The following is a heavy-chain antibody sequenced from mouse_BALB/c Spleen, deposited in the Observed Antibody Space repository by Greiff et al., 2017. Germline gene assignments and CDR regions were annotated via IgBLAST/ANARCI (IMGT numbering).Heavy chain of an antibody. J-gene: IGHJ2*01. CDR2: ISSGGGST. CDR3: ARDYFDY. CDR1: GFAFSSYD. V-gene: IGHV5-12-1*01. Sequence: EVQVVESGGGLVKPGGSLKLSCAASGFAFSSYDMSWVRQTPEKRLEWVAYISSGGGSTYYPDTVKGRFTISRDNAKNTLYLQMSSLKSEDTAMYYCARDYFDYWGQGTTLTVSS.